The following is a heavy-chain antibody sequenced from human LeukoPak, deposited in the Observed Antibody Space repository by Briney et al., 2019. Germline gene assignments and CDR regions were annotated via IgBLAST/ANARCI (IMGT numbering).Heavy chain of an antibody. V-gene: IGHV3-49*04. D-gene: IGHD6-19*01. J-gene: IGHJ4*02. CDR2: IRSKAYGGTT. CDR3: TRTAVAGLDY. CDR1: GFTFGDYA. Sequence: GGSLRLSCTASGFTFGDYAMSWVRQAPGKGLEGVGFIRSKAYGGTTEYAASVKGRFTISRDDSKSIAYLQMNRLKTEDTAVYYCTRTAVAGLDYWGQGTLVTVSS.